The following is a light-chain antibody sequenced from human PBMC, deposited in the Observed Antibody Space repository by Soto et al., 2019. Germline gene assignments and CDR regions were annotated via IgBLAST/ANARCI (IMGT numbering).Light chain of an antibody. CDR3: QQYDDLPS. J-gene: IGKJ2*01. CDR1: QSVSSY. Sequence: VLTQSPATLSLSPGERATLSCRASQSVSSYLAWYQQKPGQAPRLLIYDASNRATGIPARFSGSGSGTEFTLTISSLQSEDFAVYYCQQYDDLPSFGQ. CDR2: DAS. V-gene: IGKV3-11*01.